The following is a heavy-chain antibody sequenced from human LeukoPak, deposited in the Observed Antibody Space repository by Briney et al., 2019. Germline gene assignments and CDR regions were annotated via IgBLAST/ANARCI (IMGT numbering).Heavy chain of an antibody. J-gene: IGHJ4*02. D-gene: IGHD5-24*01. CDR1: VGSFRGYY. CDR3: ARGPDVEMATIYYFDY. CDR2: INHSGST. V-gene: IGHV4-34*01. Sequence: SETLSLTCAVYVGSFRGYYWSWIRQPPWKGLEWIGEINHSGSTNYNPSLKSRVTISVDTSKNQFSLKLSSVTAADTAVYYCARGPDVEMATIYYFDYWGQGTLVTVSS.